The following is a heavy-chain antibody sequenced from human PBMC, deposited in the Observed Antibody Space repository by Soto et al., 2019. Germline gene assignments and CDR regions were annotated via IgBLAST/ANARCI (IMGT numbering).Heavy chain of an antibody. V-gene: IGHV1-18*01. J-gene: IGHJ6*03. CDR3: ARDPPAPPHSSYSSYHYLEV. D-gene: IGHD5-18*01. CDR2: ISAYNGNT. CDR1: GYTFTSYG. Sequence: GASVKVSCKASGYTFTSYGISWVRQAPGQGLEWMEWISAYNGNTNYAQKLQGRVTMTTDTSTSTAYMELRSLRSDDTAVYYCARDPPAPPHSSYSSYHYLEVWGKGTTVTV.